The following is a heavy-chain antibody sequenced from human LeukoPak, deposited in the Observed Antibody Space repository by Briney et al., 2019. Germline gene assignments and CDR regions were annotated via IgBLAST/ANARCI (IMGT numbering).Heavy chain of an antibody. CDR1: GGTFSSYA. Sequence: SVKVSCKASGGTFSSYAISWVRQAPGQGLEWMGGIIPIFGTANYAQKFQGRVTITADESTSTAYMELSSLRSEDTAVYYCARRGRELNWFDPWGQGTLVTVSS. CDR3: ARRGRELNWFDP. V-gene: IGHV1-69*13. D-gene: IGHD1-26*01. J-gene: IGHJ5*02. CDR2: IIPIFGTA.